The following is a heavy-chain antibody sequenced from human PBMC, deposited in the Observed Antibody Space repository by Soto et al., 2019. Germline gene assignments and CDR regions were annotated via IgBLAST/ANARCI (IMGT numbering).Heavy chain of an antibody. CDR1: GDSVNTVGSF. CDR3: ARVCCYGRLEY. V-gene: IGHV4-61*08. D-gene: IGHD2-2*01. J-gene: IGHJ4*02. CDR2: ISYSGSA. Sequence: QVQLQESGPGLVKPSETLSLTCAVSGDSVNTVGSFWAWIRQPPERGLELLGQISYSGSALYNSSLRGRVAILLDSPANQFSLSLSSVTAADTALYYCARVCCYGRLEYWGQGAPVIVSS.